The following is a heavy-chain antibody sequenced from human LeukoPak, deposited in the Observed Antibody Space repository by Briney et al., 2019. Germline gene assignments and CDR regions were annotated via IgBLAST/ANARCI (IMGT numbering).Heavy chain of an antibody. J-gene: IGHJ4*02. Sequence: GGSLRLSCAASGFTFSGSAKHWVRQASGKGLEWFGRIRSKANSYATAYAASAKGRFTISRDDSKNTAYLQMNSLKTEDTAVYYCTSSQAAAGPFDYWGQGTLVTVSS. D-gene: IGHD6-13*01. CDR3: TSSQAAAGPFDY. CDR2: IRSKANSYAT. V-gene: IGHV3-73*01. CDR1: GFTFSGSA.